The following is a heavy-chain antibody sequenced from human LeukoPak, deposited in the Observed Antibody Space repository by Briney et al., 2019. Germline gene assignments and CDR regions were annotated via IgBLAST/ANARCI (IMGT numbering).Heavy chain of an antibody. CDR2: ISAYNGNT. J-gene: IGHJ4*02. Sequence: ASVKVSCKASGYTFTSYGISWVRQAPGQGLEWMGWISAYNGNTNYAQKLQGRVTMTTDTSTSTAYMELRSLRSDDTAVYYCARDSWFGELPPHYFDYWGQGTLVTVSS. V-gene: IGHV1-18*01. CDR3: ARDSWFGELPPHYFDY. CDR1: GYTFTSYG. D-gene: IGHD3-10*01.